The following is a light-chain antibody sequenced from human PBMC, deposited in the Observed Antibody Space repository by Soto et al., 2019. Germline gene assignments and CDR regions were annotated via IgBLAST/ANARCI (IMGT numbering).Light chain of an antibody. J-gene: IGKJ1*01. CDR2: DAS. V-gene: IGKV1-5*01. CDR3: QQYYSYWT. CDR1: QYISSW. Sequence: DIQMTQFPSTLSSSVGYRVTITFRASQYISSWLAWYQQKPGKAPRLLIYDASSLESGVPSRFSGNGSGTEFTLTISSLQTDDLATYHCQQYYSYWTFGQGTKVDIK.